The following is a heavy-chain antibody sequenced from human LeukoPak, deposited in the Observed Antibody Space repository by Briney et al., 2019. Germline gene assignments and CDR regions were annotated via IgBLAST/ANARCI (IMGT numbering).Heavy chain of an antibody. Sequence: SETLSLTCTVSGGSISSSSYYWGWIRQPPGKGLEWIGSIYYSGSTYYNPSLKSRVTISVDTSKNQFSLKLSSVTAADTAVYYCATWARDFWRGSRENWFDPWGQGTLVTVSS. J-gene: IGHJ5*02. CDR2: IYYSGST. V-gene: IGHV4-39*01. CDR3: ATWARDFWRGSRENWFDP. D-gene: IGHD3-3*01. CDR1: GGSISSSSYY.